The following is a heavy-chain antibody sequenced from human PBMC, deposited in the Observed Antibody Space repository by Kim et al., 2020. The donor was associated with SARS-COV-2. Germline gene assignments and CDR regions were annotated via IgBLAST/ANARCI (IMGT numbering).Heavy chain of an antibody. Sequence: GGSPRLSCAASGFTFSSYSMNWVRQAPGKGLEWVSYISSSSSTIYYADSVKGRFTISRDNAKNSLYLQMNSLRDEDTAVYYCARAGNYDYVWGSYRSPSPGDYWGQGTLVTVSS. CDR2: ISSSSSTI. CDR3: ARAGNYDYVWGSYRSPSPGDY. J-gene: IGHJ4*02. CDR1: GFTFSSYS. D-gene: IGHD3-16*02. V-gene: IGHV3-48*02.